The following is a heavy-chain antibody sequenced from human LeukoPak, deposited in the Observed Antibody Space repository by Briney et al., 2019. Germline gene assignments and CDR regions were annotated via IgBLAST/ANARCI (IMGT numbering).Heavy chain of an antibody. CDR3: AKDRGEQWLVTSFDY. CDR2: ISYDGSNK. CDR1: GFTFSSYG. Sequence: PGRSLRLSCAASGFTFSSYGMHWVRQAPGKGLEWVAVISYDGSNKYYVDSVKGRFTISRDNSKNTLYLQMNSLRPEDTAVYYCAKDRGEQWLVTSFDYWGQGTLVTVSS. D-gene: IGHD6-19*01. V-gene: IGHV3-30*18. J-gene: IGHJ4*02.